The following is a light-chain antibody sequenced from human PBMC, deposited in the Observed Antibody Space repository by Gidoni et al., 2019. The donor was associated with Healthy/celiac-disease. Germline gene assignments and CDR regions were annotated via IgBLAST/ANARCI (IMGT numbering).Light chain of an antibody. CDR2: AAS. CDR1: QSISSY. CDR3: QQSYSTPRT. Sequence: DIQMTQSPSSLSASVGDRVTITCRASQSISSYLNWYQQKPGKAPKLLIYAASSLQSGVPSRFSGSGSGKDFTLTISSLQPEEFATYYCQQSYSTPRTFGQETKVEIK. V-gene: IGKV1-39*01. J-gene: IGKJ1*01.